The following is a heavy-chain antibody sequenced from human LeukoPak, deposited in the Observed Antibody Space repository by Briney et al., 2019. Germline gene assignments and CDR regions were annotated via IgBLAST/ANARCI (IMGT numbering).Heavy chain of an antibody. CDR2: IYTSGST. V-gene: IGHV4-61*02. Sequence: PSETLSLTCTVSGGSISSGSYYWSWIRQPAGKGLEWIGRIYTSGSTNYNPSLKSRVTISVDTSKNQFSLKLSSVTAADTAVYYCARSRQRAARRGNVFDYWGQGTLVTVSS. J-gene: IGHJ4*02. CDR1: GGSISSGSYY. D-gene: IGHD6-6*01. CDR3: ARSRQRAARRGNVFDY.